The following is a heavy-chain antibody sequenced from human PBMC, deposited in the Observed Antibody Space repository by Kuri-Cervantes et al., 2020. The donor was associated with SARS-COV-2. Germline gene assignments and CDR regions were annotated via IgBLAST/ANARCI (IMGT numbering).Heavy chain of an antibody. D-gene: IGHD2-15*01. CDR3: AREEGSGYDFNVVVVAASSPGAFDI. Sequence: ASVKVSCKASGYTFTSYDINWVRQATGQGLEWMGWMNPNSGNTGYAQKFQGRVTMTRNTSISTAYMELSSLRSEDTAVYYCAREEGSGYDFNVVVVAASSPGAFDIWGQGTMVTVSS. CDR1: GYTFTSYD. J-gene: IGHJ3*02. V-gene: IGHV1-8*01. CDR2: MNPNSGNT.